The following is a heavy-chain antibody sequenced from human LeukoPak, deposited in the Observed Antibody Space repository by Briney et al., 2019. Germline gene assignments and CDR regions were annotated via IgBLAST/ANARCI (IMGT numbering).Heavy chain of an antibody. Sequence: PSETLSLTCAVYGGSFSGGGSFSGYYWSWIRQSPGKGLEWIGETNPSGSTYYNPSLKSRVTISGDTSKNQFSLKLSSVTAADTAVYYCARGPRADMTTFRTYYYYGMDVWGQGTTVTVSS. CDR2: TNPSGST. V-gene: IGHV4-34*01. CDR3: ARGPRADMTTFRTYYYYGMDV. D-gene: IGHD4-11*01. CDR1: GGSFSGGGSFSGYY. J-gene: IGHJ6*02.